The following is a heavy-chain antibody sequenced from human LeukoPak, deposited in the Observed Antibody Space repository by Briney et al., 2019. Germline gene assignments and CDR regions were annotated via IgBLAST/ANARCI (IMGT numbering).Heavy chain of an antibody. V-gene: IGHV3-23*01. Sequence: GGSLGLSCAASGFTFTTYAMSWVRQAPGKGLEWVSSITGSGDSTYYADSVKGRFTISRDNSKNTLYLQMNSLRAEDTAVYHCARDGGSYLQPTDYGGQETLATVSS. CDR1: GFTFTTYA. J-gene: IGHJ4*02. D-gene: IGHD1-26*01. CDR2: ITGSGDST. CDR3: ARDGGSYLQPTDY.